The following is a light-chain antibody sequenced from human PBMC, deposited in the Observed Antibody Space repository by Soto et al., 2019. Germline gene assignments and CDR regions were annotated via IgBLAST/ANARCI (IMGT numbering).Light chain of an antibody. CDR3: ASWDERQGAVI. Sequence: QSVLTQPPSASGTPGQKVFISCSGSSSNIGGTNYAYWYQQLPGAAPKLLMHSNNLRPSGVPERSSGSKFGTAASLAISGRRSEDEAAYYCASWDERQGAVIFGGGTQLTVL. CDR1: SSNIGGTNY. V-gene: IGLV1-47*02. CDR2: SNN. J-gene: IGLJ2*01.